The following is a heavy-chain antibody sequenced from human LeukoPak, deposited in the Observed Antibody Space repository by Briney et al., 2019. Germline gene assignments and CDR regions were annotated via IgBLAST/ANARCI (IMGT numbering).Heavy chain of an antibody. Sequence: GASVKVSCKASGSTFTSYGISWVRQAPGQGLELMGLISAYNGNTNYAKKLQGRVTTTTDTSTSTAYMDLRSLRSDDTAVYYCARVGTIVVVPAAKSLDYWGQGTLVTVSS. V-gene: IGHV1-18*01. J-gene: IGHJ4*02. CDR3: ARVGTIVVVPAAKSLDY. CDR1: GSTFTSYG. D-gene: IGHD2-2*01. CDR2: ISAYNGNT.